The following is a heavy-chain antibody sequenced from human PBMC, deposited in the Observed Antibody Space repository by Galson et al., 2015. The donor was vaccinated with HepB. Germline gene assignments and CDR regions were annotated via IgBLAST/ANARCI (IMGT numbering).Heavy chain of an antibody. CDR2: ISGSGGST. CDR1: GFTFSSYA. J-gene: IGHJ4*02. Sequence: SLRLSCAASGFTFSSYAMSWVRQAPGKGLEWVSAISGSGGSTYYADSVKGRFTISRDNSKNTLYLQMNSLRAEDTAVYYCAKDKRYSSSWYDYWGQGTLVTVSS. D-gene: IGHD6-13*01. CDR3: AKDKRYSSSWYDY. V-gene: IGHV3-23*01.